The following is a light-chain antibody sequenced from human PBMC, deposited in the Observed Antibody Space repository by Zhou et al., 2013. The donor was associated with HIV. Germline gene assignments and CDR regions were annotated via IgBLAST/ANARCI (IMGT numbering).Light chain of an antibody. CDR2: AAS. CDR3: QRYESYPLT. V-gene: IGKV1-39*01. J-gene: IGKJ4*01. Sequence: IQLTQSPSSLSASVGDRISITCRASQTINTYLNWYQQKPGKAPKVLIYAASNLQTGVPSRFSGGGSGTEFTLTISSLQPDDFATYYCQRYESYPLTFGGGTKVEIK. CDR1: QTINTY.